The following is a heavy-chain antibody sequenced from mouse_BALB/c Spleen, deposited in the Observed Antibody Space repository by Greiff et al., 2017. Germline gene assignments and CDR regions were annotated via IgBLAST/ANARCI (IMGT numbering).Heavy chain of an antibody. V-gene: IGHV5-9-3*01. D-gene: IGHD1-2*01. J-gene: IGHJ3*01. Sequence: EVKLVESGGGLVKPGGSLKLSCAASGFTFSSYAMSWVRQTPEKRLEWVATISSGGSYTYYPDSVKGRFTISRDNAKNTLYLQMSSLRSEDTAMYYCARFTTAFFDYWGQGTLVTVSA. CDR1: GFTFSSYA. CDR2: ISSGGSYT. CDR3: ARFTTAFFDY.